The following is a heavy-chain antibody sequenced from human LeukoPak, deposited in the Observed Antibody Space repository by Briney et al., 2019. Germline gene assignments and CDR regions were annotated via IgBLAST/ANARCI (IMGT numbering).Heavy chain of an antibody. CDR3: ARETILTPNYFYYGMDV. CDR2: ISSTSNNI. Sequence: PGGSLRLSCAASGFTFSRHWMNWVRQAPGKGLEWVSSISSTSNNIYYADSVKGRFTISRDNVKNSLYLQMNSLRDEDTAVYYCARETILTPNYFYYGMDVWGQGTTVTVSS. V-gene: IGHV3-48*02. J-gene: IGHJ6*02. D-gene: IGHD4-11*01. CDR1: GFTFSRHW.